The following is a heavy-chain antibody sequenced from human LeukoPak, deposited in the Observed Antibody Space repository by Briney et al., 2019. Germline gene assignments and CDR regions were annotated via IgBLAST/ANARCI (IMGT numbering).Heavy chain of an antibody. CDR1: GYTFTSYD. Sequence: ASVKVSCKASGYTFTSYDINWVRQATGQGLEWMGWMNPNSGNTGYAQKFQGRVTITRNTSISTAYMELSSLRSEDTAVYYCAMTSFGSYRWENWFDPWGQGTLVTVSS. V-gene: IGHV1-8*03. CDR3: AMTSFGSYRWENWFDP. J-gene: IGHJ5*02. CDR2: MNPNSGNT. D-gene: IGHD1-26*01.